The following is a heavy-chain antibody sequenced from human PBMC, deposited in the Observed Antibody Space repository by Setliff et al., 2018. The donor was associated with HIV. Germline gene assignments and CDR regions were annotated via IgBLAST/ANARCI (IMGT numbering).Heavy chain of an antibody. CDR2: IIPIFGTA. V-gene: IGHV1-69*05. D-gene: IGHD6-19*01. Sequence: SVKVSCKASGGTFSSYAISWVRQAPGQGLEWMGGIIPIFGTANYAQKFQGRVTITRDTSARTAYMELSSLRSEDTAVYYCARDVGSVWHNFFDPWGQGTLVTVSS. CDR1: GGTFSSYA. CDR3: ARDVGSVWHNFFDP. J-gene: IGHJ5*02.